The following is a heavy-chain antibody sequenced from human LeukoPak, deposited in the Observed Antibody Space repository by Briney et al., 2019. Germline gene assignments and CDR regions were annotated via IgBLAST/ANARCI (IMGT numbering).Heavy chain of an antibody. J-gene: IGHJ5*02. D-gene: IGHD2-2*01. V-gene: IGHV3-7*03. CDR3: ARYCSSTSCYSDWFDP. CDR2: IKQDGSEK. Sequence: LAGGSLRLSCAASGFTFSSYWMSWVRQAPGKGLEWVANIKQDGSEKYYVDSVKGRFTISRDNAKNSLYLQMNSLRAEDTAVYYCARYCSSTSCYSDWFDPWGLGTLVTVSS. CDR1: GFTFSSYW.